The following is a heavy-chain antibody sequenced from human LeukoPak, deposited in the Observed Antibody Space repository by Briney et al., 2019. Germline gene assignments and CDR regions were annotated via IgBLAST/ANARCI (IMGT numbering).Heavy chain of an antibody. J-gene: IGHJ4*02. CDR1: GFTFSSYE. CDR3: VNTPGSYYYDSSGYYYASY. V-gene: IGHV3-48*03. D-gene: IGHD3-22*01. Sequence: GGSLRLSCAASGFTFSSYEMNWVRQAPGKGLEWVSYISSSGSTIYYADSVQGRFTISRDNAKNSLYLRMNSLRAEDTAVYYCVNTPGSYYYDSSGYYYASYWGQGTLVTVSS. CDR2: ISSSGSTI.